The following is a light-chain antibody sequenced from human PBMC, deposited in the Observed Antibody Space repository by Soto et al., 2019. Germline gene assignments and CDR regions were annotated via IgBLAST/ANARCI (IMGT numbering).Light chain of an antibody. V-gene: IGKV1-5*03. CDR1: QSISSW. CDR3: QSFRT. J-gene: IGKJ1*01. CDR2: KAS. Sequence: DIPMTQSPSTLSASVGDRVTITCRASQSISSWLAWYQQKPGKAPKLLIYKASSLESGVPSRFSGSGSGTEFTLTISSLQPDDFATYYCQSFRTFGQGTKVEIK.